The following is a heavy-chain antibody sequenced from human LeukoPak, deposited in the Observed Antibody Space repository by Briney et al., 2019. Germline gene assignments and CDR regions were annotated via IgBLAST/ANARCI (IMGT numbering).Heavy chain of an antibody. Sequence: PGGSLRLSCAASGFTFSSYWMSWVRQAPGKGLEWVANIKQGGSEKYYVDSVKGRFTISRDNAKNSPYLQMNSLRAEDTAVYYCAREDDIVVVPAAILYGMDVWGQGTTVTVSS. CDR2: IKQGGSEK. CDR1: GFTFSSYW. D-gene: IGHD2-2*01. CDR3: AREDDIVVVPAAILYGMDV. V-gene: IGHV3-7*01. J-gene: IGHJ6*02.